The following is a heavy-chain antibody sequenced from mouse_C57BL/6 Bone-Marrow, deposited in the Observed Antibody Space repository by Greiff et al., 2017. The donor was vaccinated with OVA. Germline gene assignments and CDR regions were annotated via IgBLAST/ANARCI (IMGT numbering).Heavy chain of an antibody. CDR3: AREDYYSSVDY. V-gene: IGHV1-59*01. D-gene: IGHD2-5*01. J-gene: IGHJ2*01. CDR1: GYTFTSYW. Sequence: QVQLQQPGAELVRPGTSVKLSCKASGYTFTSYWMHWVKQRPGQGLEWIGVIDPSDSYTNSHQKFKGKSTLTVDTSSSTAYMQLSSLKSEDSAVNYCAREDYYSSVDYWGQGTTLTVSS. CDR2: IDPSDSYT.